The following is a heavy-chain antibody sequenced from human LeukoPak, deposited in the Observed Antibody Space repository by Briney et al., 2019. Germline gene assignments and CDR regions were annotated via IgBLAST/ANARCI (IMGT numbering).Heavy chain of an antibody. Sequence: SETLSLTCAVYGGSFSGYYWSWIRQPPGKGLEWIGEINHSGSTNYNPSLKSRITISVDTSKNQFSLKVRSVTAADTAVYYCARRITGTTSDSFDYWGQGILVTVSS. D-gene: IGHD1-20*01. J-gene: IGHJ4*02. V-gene: IGHV4-34*01. CDR3: ARRITGTTSDSFDY. CDR1: GGSFSGYY. CDR2: INHSGST.